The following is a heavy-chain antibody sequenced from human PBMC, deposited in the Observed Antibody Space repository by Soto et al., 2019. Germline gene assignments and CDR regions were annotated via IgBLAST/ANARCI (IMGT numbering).Heavy chain of an antibody. CDR1: GFTFSSYA. Sequence: GSLRLSCAASGFTFSSYAMSWVRQAPGKGLGWVSAISGSGGSTYYADSVKGRFTISRDNSKNTLYLQMNSLRAEDTAVYYCAKELIVVVTSLRVNPWGQGTLVTVSS. CDR3: AKELIVVVTSLRVNP. J-gene: IGHJ5*02. CDR2: ISGSGGST. D-gene: IGHD2-21*02. V-gene: IGHV3-23*01.